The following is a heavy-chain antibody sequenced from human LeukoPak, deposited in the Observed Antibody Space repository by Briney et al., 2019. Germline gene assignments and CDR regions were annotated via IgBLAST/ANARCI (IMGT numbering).Heavy chain of an antibody. D-gene: IGHD3-10*01. V-gene: IGHV4-59*01. Sequence: SETLSLTCAVSGGSISTFYWSWIRQPPGKGLEWIGYIFKTGSTNYNSSLKSRVTMSLDRSKNQFSLNLSSMTAADTAIYYCGKIGPGSWYFDLWGRGPLALFPQ. CDR1: GGSISTFY. J-gene: IGHJ2*01. CDR2: IFKTGST. CDR3: GKIGPGSWYFDL.